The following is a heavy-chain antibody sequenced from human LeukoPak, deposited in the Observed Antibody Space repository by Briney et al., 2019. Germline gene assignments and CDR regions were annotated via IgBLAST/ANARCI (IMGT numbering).Heavy chain of an antibody. Sequence: GGSLRLSCAASGFTFDDYAMHWVRQAPGKGLEWVSGISWNSGSIGYADSVKGRFTISRDNAKNSLYLQMNSLRADDTALYYCAKDISAGGSYPDYWGQGTLVTVSS. CDR1: GFTFDDYA. CDR2: ISWNSGSI. D-gene: IGHD1-26*01. V-gene: IGHV3-9*01. J-gene: IGHJ4*02. CDR3: AKDISAGGSYPDY.